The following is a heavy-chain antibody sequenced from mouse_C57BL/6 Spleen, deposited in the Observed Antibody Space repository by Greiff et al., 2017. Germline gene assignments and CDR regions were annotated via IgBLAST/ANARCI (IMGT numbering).Heavy chain of an antibody. V-gene: IGHV1-15*01. D-gene: IGHD2-5*01. J-gene: IGHJ1*03. CDR2: IDPETGGT. CDR1: GYTFTDYE. CDR3: TSFYSNYGDWYFDV. Sequence: VKLQESGAELVRPGASVTLSCKASGYTFTDYEMHWVKQTPVHGLEWIGAIDPETGGTAYNQKFKGKAILTADKSSSTAYMELRSLTSEDSAVYYCTSFYSNYGDWYFDVWGTGTTVTVSS.